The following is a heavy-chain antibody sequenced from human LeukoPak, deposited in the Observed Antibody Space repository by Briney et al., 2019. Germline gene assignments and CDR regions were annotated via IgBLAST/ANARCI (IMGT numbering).Heavy chain of an antibody. J-gene: IGHJ4*02. V-gene: IGHV3-23*01. CDR1: GFTFSSYA. Sequence: GESLKISCAASGFTFSSYAMSWVRQAPGKGLEWVSTISGSGENTDYADSVKGRFTISRDNSKNTLYLQMYSLRVEDTAVYYCAKWGSGSYYKGSFDYWGQGTLVTVSS. CDR3: AKWGSGSYYKGSFDY. CDR2: ISGSGENT. D-gene: IGHD3-10*01.